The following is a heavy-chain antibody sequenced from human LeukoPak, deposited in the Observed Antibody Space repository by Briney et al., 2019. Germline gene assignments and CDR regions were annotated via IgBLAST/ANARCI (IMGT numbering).Heavy chain of an antibody. CDR1: GGTFSSYA. D-gene: IGHD3-3*01. J-gene: IGHJ4*02. Sequence: ASVKVSCKASGGTFSSYAISWVRQAPGQGLEWMGGIIPIFGTASYAQKFQGRVTMTRDMSTSTVYMELSSLRSEDTAVYYCARDQGSGYPYYWGQGTLVTVSS. V-gene: IGHV1-69*05. CDR3: ARDQGSGYPYY. CDR2: IIPIFGTA.